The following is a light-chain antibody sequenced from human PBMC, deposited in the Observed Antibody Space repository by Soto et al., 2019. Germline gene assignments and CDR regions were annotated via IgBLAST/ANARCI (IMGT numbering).Light chain of an antibody. J-gene: IGLJ2*01. Sequence: QPVLTQSPSASASLGASVKLTCTLSSGHSSYAIAWHQQQPEKGPRYLMKLNSDGSHSKGDGIPDRFSGSSSGAERYLTIASLQSEDEADCYCPTWGTGTYVVFGGGTKLTVL. CDR3: PTWGTGTYVV. V-gene: IGLV4-69*01. CDR2: LNSDGSH. CDR1: SGHSSYA.